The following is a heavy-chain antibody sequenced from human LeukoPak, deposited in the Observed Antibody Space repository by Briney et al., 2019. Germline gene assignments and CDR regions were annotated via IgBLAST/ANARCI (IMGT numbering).Heavy chain of an antibody. D-gene: IGHD4-17*01. CDR2: ISYIGST. CDR3: ARDLVTVTKGFDI. V-gene: IGHV4-59*11. J-gene: IGHJ3*02. CDR1: DDSFSSHY. Sequence: SETLSLTCAVSDDSFSSHYWTWIRQPPGKGREWIGYISYIGSTSYTSSLKSRVTISIDTSKNQFSLKLSAVTAADTAVYYCARDLVTVTKGFDIWGQGTMVSVSS.